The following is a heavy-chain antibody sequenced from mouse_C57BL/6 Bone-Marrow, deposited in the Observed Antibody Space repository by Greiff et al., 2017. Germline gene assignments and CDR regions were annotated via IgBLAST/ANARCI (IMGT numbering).Heavy chain of an antibody. D-gene: IGHD1-1*01. J-gene: IGHJ2*01. CDR3: ARSGVTTVVFDY. V-gene: IGHV1-26*01. CDR1: GYTFTDYY. Sequence: EVQLQQSGPELVKPGASVKISCKASGYTFTDYYMNWVKQSHGKSLEWIGDINPNNGGTSYNQKFKGKATLTVAKSSSTAYMELRSLTSEDSAVYYCARSGVTTVVFDYWGQGTTLTVSS. CDR2: INPNNGGT.